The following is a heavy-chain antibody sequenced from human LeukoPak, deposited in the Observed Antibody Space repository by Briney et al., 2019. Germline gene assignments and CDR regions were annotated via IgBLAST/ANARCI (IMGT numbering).Heavy chain of an antibody. V-gene: IGHV3-7*01. CDR3: VRDSPSFGVPLDY. CDR2: MKQDGSKK. CDR1: AFSFSNYW. Sequence: GGSLRLSCAASAFSFSNYWMSWVRQAPGKGLEWVANMKQDGSKKNYVDSVKGRFTISRDNAKNSLFLQMHSLRAEDTAMYYYVRDSPSFGVPLDYWGQGTLVTVSS. D-gene: IGHD3-10*01. J-gene: IGHJ4*02.